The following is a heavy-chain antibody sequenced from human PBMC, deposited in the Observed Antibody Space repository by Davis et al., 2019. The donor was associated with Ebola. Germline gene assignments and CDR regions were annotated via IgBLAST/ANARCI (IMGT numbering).Heavy chain of an antibody. J-gene: IGHJ1*01. CDR1: GFTFSNYG. V-gene: IGHV3-30*02. D-gene: IGHD6-19*01. CDR2: IRSDGSKK. CDR3: AREREVAGIQWYFQH. Sequence: GESLKISCAASGFTFSNYGIHWVRQAPGKGLEWVAFIRSDGSKKYYADSVKGRLTISRDNSKNTVYLQMNSLRAEDTAVYYCAREREVAGIQWYFQHWGQGTLVTVSS.